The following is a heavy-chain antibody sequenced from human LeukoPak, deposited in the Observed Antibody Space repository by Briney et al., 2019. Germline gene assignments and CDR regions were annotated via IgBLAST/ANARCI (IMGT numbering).Heavy chain of an antibody. CDR3: ARASYYYDSSGRPFDP. Sequence: SQTLSLTCAISGDSVSSNSAAWNWIRQSPSRGLEWLGRTNYRSKWYNDYAVSVKSRITINPDTSKNQFSLQLNSVTPEDTAVYYCARASYYYDSSGRPFDPWGQGTLVTVSS. CDR1: GDSVSSNSAA. CDR2: TNYRSKWYN. D-gene: IGHD3-22*01. J-gene: IGHJ5*02. V-gene: IGHV6-1*01.